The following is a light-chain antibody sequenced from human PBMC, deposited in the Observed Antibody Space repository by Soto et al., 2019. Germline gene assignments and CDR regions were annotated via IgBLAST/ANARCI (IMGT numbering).Light chain of an antibody. Sequence: EIVLMQSPDTLSLSPGERATLSCSASETTSSHYIAWYQQKPGQAPRLLIFGASTRATGIPDRFSGSWSGTDFTLTISRLEPEDFAVYYCQNFGDSPFTFGPGTKVDIK. CDR2: GAS. J-gene: IGKJ3*01. CDR3: QNFGDSPFT. V-gene: IGKV3-20*01. CDR1: ETTSSHY.